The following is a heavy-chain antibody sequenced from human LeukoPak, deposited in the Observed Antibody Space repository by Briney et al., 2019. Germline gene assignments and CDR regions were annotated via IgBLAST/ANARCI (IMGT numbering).Heavy chain of an antibody. CDR3: ARLPAYCSSTSCYYNY. V-gene: IGHV3-21*01. D-gene: IGHD2-2*01. Sequence: GGSLRLSCAASGFTFSSYSMNWVRQAPGKGLEWVSSISSSSSYIYYADSVKGRFTISRDNAKNSLFLQMNSLRAEDTAVYYCARLPAYCSSTSCYYNYWGQGTLVTVSS. CDR1: GFTFSSYS. CDR2: ISSSSSYI. J-gene: IGHJ4*02.